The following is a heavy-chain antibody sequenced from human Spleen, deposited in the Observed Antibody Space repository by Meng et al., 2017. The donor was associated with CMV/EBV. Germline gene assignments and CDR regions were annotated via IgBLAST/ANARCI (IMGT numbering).Heavy chain of an antibody. J-gene: IGHJ4*02. D-gene: IGHD1-26*01. CDR3: AIYRYSGSYDYFDY. V-gene: IGHV4-34*01. CDR2: INHSGST. CDR1: GGSFSGYY. Sequence: QVQLQPWGAGLLKPSETLSLPCAVYGGSFSGYYWSWIRQPPGKGLEWIGEINHSGSTNYNPSLKRRVTISVDTSKNQFSLKLSSVTAADTAVYYCAIYRYSGSYDYFDYWGQGTLVTVSS.